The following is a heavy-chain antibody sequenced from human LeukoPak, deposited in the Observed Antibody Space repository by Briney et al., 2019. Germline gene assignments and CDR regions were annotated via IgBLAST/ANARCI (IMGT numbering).Heavy chain of an antibody. CDR2: IYHSGTT. CDR1: GYSISSNYY. V-gene: IGHV4-38-2*02. D-gene: IGHD2-8*01. J-gene: IGHJ4*02. Sequence: PSETLSLTCTVSGYSISSNYYWAWIRQPPGKGLEWIGSIYHSGTTFYNPSLKSRITISVDTSKNQFSLKLTSVTAADTAIYYCARDRYVSYFGDKGAMDYWGQGTLVTVSS. CDR3: ARDRYVSYFGDKGAMDY.